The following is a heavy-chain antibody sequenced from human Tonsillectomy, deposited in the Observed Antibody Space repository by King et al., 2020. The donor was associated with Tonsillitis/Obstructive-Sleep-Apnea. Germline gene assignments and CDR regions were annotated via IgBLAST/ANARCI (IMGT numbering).Heavy chain of an antibody. Sequence: QLVQSGGGVVRPGGSLRLSCAASGFTFDDYGMSWVRQAPGKGLEWVSGINWNGGSTGYADSVKGRFTISRDNAKNSLYLQMTSLRAEDTALYYCARDGEVGATTDSDYWGQGTLVTVSS. J-gene: IGHJ4*02. CDR3: ARDGEVGATTDSDY. CDR1: GFTFDDYG. D-gene: IGHD1-26*01. V-gene: IGHV3-20*04. CDR2: INWNGGST.